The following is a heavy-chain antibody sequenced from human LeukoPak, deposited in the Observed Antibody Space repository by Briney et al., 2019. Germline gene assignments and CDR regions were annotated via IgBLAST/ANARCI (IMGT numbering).Heavy chain of an antibody. D-gene: IGHD6-6*01. J-gene: IGHJ6*03. CDR2: IIPIFGTA. Sequence: ASVKVSCKASGGTFSSYAISWVRQAPGQGLEWMGGIIPIFGTANYAQKFQGRVTITADESTSTAYMELSSLRSEDTAVYYCARWVAARPHYYYYYMDVWGKGTTVTVSS. CDR1: GGTFSSYA. V-gene: IGHV1-69*13. CDR3: ARWVAARPHYYYYYMDV.